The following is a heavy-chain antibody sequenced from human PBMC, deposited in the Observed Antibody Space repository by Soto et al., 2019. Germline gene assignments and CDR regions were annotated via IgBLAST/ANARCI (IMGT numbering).Heavy chain of an antibody. CDR1: GYTFTSYA. V-gene: IGHV1-3*01. Sequence: QVQLVQSGAEVKKPGASVKVSCKASGYTFTSYAMHWVRQAPGQRLEWMGWINAGNGNTKYSQKFQGRVTITRDTSASKAYMELSSLRSEDTAVYYCARDLSPIVVVPAATLPDYGGQGTLVTVSS. D-gene: IGHD2-2*01. J-gene: IGHJ4*02. CDR2: INAGNGNT. CDR3: ARDLSPIVVVPAATLPDY.